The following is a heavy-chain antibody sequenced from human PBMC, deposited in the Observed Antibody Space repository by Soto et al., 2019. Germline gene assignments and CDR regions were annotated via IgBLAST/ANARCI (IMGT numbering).Heavy chain of an antibody. CDR1: GGSISSSSYY. CDR3: ARMGDFWSGPGELDP. J-gene: IGHJ5*02. V-gene: IGHV4-39*01. CDR2: VYYNGFT. D-gene: IGHD3-3*01. Sequence: SETQSLTCTVSGGSISSSSYYWAWIRQSPGKGLEWIGSVYYNGFTYYNPSLKSRVTISVDTSKNQFSLKLTSVTAADTAVYYCARMGDFWSGPGELDPWGQGTLVTVSS.